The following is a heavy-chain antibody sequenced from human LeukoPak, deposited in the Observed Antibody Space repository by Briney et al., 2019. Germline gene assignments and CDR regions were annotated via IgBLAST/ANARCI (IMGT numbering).Heavy chain of an antibody. J-gene: IGHJ6*03. Sequence: PSETLSLTCTVPGGPISSSSYYRGWIRPPPGKGLGGVGGIYYSGSTYYNPSVKSRVTISVDTSKNQFSLKLSSVTAADTAVYYCARHRRLQSNRDYFYYMDVWGKGTTVTVSS. CDR2: IYYSGST. D-gene: IGHD5-24*01. CDR1: GGPISSSSYY. CDR3: ARHRRLQSNRDYFYYMDV. V-gene: IGHV4-39*01.